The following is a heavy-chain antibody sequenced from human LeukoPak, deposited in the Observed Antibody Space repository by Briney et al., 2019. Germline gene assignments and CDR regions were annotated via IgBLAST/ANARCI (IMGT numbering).Heavy chain of an antibody. CDR3: AVLEPPGSYFDY. D-gene: IGHD2-8*01. V-gene: IGHV5-51*01. Sequence: GESLKISCKGSGYSFTSYWIGWVRQVPRKGLEWMGIIYPGDSDTKYSPPFQGQVTISADKSISTAYLQWSSLKASDTAMYYCAVLEPPGSYFDYWGQGTLVTVSS. J-gene: IGHJ4*02. CDR2: IYPGDSDT. CDR1: GYSFTSYW.